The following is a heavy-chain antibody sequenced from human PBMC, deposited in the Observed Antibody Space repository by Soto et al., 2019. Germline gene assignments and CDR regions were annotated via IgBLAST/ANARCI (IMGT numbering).Heavy chain of an antibody. V-gene: IGHV3-30*03. J-gene: IGHJ6*02. CDR3: AREYPYYDFCMDV. CDR1: GFTFSTYS. D-gene: IGHD3-3*01. CDR2: ISYDGSNK. Sequence: GGSLRLSCAASGFTFSTYSMNWVRQAPGKGLEWVAVISYDGSNKYYADSVKGRFTISRDNSKNTLYLQMNSLRAEDTAVYYCAREYPYYDFCMDVWGQGTTVTVSS.